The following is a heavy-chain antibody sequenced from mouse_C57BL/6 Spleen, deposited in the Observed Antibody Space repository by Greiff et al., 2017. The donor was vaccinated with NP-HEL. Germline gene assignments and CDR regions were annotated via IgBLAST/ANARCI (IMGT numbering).Heavy chain of an antibody. V-gene: IGHV3-6*01. CDR3: ARVYYGSAMDY. CDR1: GYSITSGYY. Sequence: EVQVVESGPGLVKPSQSLSLTCSVTGYSITSGYYWNWIRQFPGNKLEWMGYISYDGSNNYNPSLKNRISITRDTSKNQFFLKLNSVTTEDTATYYCARVYYGSAMDYWGQGTSVTVSS. CDR2: ISYDGSN. J-gene: IGHJ4*01. D-gene: IGHD1-1*01.